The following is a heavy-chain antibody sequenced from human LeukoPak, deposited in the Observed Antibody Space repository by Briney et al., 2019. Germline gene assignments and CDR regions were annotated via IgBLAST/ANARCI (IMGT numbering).Heavy chain of an antibody. J-gene: IGHJ4*02. D-gene: IGHD4-17*01. CDR1: GYTLTELF. CDR3: ATGTLTEKYGDYYHFDY. CDR2: FDPEDGET. V-gene: IGHV1-24*01. Sequence: ASVKVSCKVSGYTLTELFMHWVRQAPGKGLEGIGGFDPEDGETIYAQKFQGRVTMTEDTSTDTAYMELSSLRSEDTAVYYCATGTLTEKYGDYYHFDYWGQGTLVTVSS.